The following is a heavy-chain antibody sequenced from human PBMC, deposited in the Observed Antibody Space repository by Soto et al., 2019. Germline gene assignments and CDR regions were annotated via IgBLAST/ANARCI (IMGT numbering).Heavy chain of an antibody. CDR2: IYRTGST. CDR3: ASRDPGTSVDY. Sequence: SETLSLTYAVSGGSFTSNNWWTFFRQPPGQGLEWMGEIYRTGSTNYNPSLNSRVTISLDNSENQFSLKVTSLTAADTAVYYCASRDPGTSVDYWGQGPLVTFSS. J-gene: IGHJ4*02. D-gene: IGHD1-7*01. V-gene: IGHV4-4*02. CDR1: GGSFTSNNW.